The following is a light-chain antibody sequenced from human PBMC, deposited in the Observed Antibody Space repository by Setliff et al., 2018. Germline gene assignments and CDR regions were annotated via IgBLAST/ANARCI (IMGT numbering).Light chain of an antibody. CDR2: DVS. Sequence: QSALAQPASVSGSPGQSITISCTGTNSDVGAYNYVSWYQRHPGEAPKLLLYDVSNRPSGISHRSSGSKSGSTASLTISGLQAEDEADYFCSSYTNSRTVIFGGGTK. V-gene: IGLV2-14*03. CDR3: SSYTNSRTVI. J-gene: IGLJ2*01. CDR1: NSDVGAYNY.